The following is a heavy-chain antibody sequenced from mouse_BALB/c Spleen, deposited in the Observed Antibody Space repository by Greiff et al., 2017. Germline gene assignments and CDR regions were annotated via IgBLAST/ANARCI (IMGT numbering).Heavy chain of an antibody. D-gene: IGHD1-1*01. CDR2: INPGSSTI. V-gene: IGHV4-2*02. CDR1: GFDFSRYW. CDR3: ARPPLLLSAY. J-gene: IGHJ3*01. Sequence: EVKLMESGGGLVQPGGSLNLSCAASGFDFSRYWMSWARQAPGKGQEWIGEINPGSSTINYTPSLKDKFIISRDNAKNTLYLQMSKVRSEDTALYYCARPPLLLSAYWGQGTLVTVSA.